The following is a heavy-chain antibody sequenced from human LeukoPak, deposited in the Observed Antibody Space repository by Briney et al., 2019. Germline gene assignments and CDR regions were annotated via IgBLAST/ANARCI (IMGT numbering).Heavy chain of an antibody. D-gene: IGHD4-17*01. Sequence: ASVKVSCKASGYTFTSYDVNWVRQATGQGLEWMGYINPNSGHTTYAQRFQGRITMTRDTSISTAYMVLTSLTSEDTAIYYCARELRRDAYWGQGALVTVSS. CDR1: GYTFTSYD. J-gene: IGHJ4*02. CDR3: ARELRRDAY. V-gene: IGHV1-8*01. CDR2: INPNSGHT.